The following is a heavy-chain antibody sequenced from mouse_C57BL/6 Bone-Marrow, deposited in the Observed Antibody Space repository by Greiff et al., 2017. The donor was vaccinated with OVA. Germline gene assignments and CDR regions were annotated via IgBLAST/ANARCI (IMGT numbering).Heavy chain of an antibody. CDR3: ARRGGSSGYVGYAMDY. V-gene: IGHV1-85*01. D-gene: IGHD3-2*02. Sequence: QVQLQQSGPELVKPGASVKLSCKASGYTFTSYDINWVKQRPGQGLEWIGWIYPRDGSTKYNEKFKGKATLTVDTSSSTAYMELHSLTSEDSAVYFCARRGGSSGYVGYAMDYWGQGTSVTVSS. CDR2: IYPRDGST. J-gene: IGHJ4*01. CDR1: GYTFTSYD.